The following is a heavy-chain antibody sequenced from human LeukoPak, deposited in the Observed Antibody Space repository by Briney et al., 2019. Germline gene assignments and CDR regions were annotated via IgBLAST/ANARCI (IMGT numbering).Heavy chain of an antibody. V-gene: IGHV1-2*02. D-gene: IGHD2-21*01. Sequence: GASVKVSSKASGFSFTTYYMYCRRQAPGQGLEWRGWIRLRDGGAIYAQRFQDRFIMTTDTSTNTASMELRNLRSDDTAVYFCARADPVGSGHAGCYSDYWGQGTLVTVSS. CDR2: IRLRDGGA. CDR1: GFSFTTYY. CDR3: ARADPVGSGHAGCYSDY. J-gene: IGHJ4*02.